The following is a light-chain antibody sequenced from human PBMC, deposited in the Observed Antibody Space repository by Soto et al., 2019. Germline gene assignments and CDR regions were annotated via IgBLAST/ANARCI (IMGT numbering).Light chain of an antibody. CDR2: DVS. CDR1: SSDVSDYKY. J-gene: IGLJ2*01. CDR3: NSYTTSNTLVV. V-gene: IGLV2-14*01. Sequence: QSVLTQPASVSGSPGQSITISCTGTSSDVSDYKYVSWYQQHPGKAPKLMIYDVSNRPSGVSNRFSGSKSGNTASLTISGLQAEDEADYYCNSYTTSNTLVVFGGGTKLTVL.